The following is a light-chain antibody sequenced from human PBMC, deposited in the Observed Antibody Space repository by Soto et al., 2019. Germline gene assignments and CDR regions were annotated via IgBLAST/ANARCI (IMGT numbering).Light chain of an antibody. CDR1: QSISNY. CDR3: HQNYNVPPWT. J-gene: IGKJ1*01. Sequence: DIQMTQSPSSLSASVGDRVTITCRASQSISNYLDWYQLKPGKAPKLLIYAASSLQSGVPSRFSGSGSGKDVTLTISSLQAEDFATYYCHQNYNVPPWTFGQGTKVEIK. CDR2: AAS. V-gene: IGKV1-39*01.